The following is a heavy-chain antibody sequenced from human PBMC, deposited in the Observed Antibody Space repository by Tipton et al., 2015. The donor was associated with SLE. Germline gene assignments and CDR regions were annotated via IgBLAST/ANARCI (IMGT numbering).Heavy chain of an antibody. CDR1: GDSIGSPAYY. CDR2: VYYSGST. Sequence: TLSLTCTVSGDSIGSPAYYWGWIRQPPGKGLAWIGSVYYSGSTYYNPSLKSRVSISVDTFKNQFSLNLNSVTAADTAVYFCARIKTIFGVVINDAFDTWGQGTMVTVSS. V-gene: IGHV4-39*07. J-gene: IGHJ3*02. D-gene: IGHD3-3*01. CDR3: ARIKTIFGVVINDAFDT.